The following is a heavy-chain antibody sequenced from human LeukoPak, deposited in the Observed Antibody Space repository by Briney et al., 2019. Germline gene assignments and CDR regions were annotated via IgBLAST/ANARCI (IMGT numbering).Heavy chain of an antibody. CDR2: ISDNGGST. D-gene: IGHD1-1*01. Sequence: GGSLRLSCSASGFIVRSHAMHWVRQAPGKGLEYVSRISDNGGSTYYADSVKGRFTISRDNSKNTLYLQMSSLRAVDTAVYYCVKDNEAGGSPFDRWGQGTLVTVSS. CDR3: VKDNEAGGSPFDR. CDR1: GFIVRSHA. J-gene: IGHJ4*02. V-gene: IGHV3-64D*06.